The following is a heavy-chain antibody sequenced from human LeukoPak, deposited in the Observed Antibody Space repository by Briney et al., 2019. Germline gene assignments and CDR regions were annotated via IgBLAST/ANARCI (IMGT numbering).Heavy chain of an antibody. J-gene: IGHJ4*02. CDR1: GYSFTSYW. V-gene: IGHV5-51*03. Sequence: GESLKISCKGSGYSFTSYWIAWVRQMPGKGLEWMGIIYPGDSDTRYSPSFQGQVTISADKSISTAYLQWSSLEASDTAMYYCARLSGMVRGVGDYFDYWGQGTLVTVSS. CDR2: IYPGDSDT. D-gene: IGHD3-10*01. CDR3: ARLSGMVRGVGDYFDY.